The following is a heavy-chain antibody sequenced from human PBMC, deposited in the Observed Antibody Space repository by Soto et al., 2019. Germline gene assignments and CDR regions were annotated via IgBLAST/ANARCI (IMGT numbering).Heavy chain of an antibody. CDR1: GGSISSYY. CDR2: IYYSGST. J-gene: IGHJ3*02. V-gene: IGHV4-59*01. D-gene: IGHD3-10*01. Sequence: QVQLQESGPGLVKPSETLSLTCTVSGGSISSYYWSWIRQPPGKGLEWIGYIYYSGSTNYNPSLKSRVTISVDTSKNQFSLKLSSVTAADTAVYYCAREGPRPNGAAFDIWGQGTMVTVSS. CDR3: AREGPRPNGAAFDI.